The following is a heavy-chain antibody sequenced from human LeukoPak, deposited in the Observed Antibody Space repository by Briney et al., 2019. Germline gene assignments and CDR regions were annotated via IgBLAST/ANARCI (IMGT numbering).Heavy chain of an antibody. CDR3: ARLYYYDSSGYSADV. V-gene: IGHV5-51*01. D-gene: IGHD3-22*01. CDR1: GYSFTNYW. J-gene: IGHJ6*04. CDR2: IYPGDSDT. Sequence: GESLKISCKGSGYSFTNYWIGWVRQTPGKGLEWMGLIYPGDSDTKDSPSFQGQVTISADKSISTAYLQWSSLKASDTAMYYCARLYYYDSSGYSADVWGKGTTVTISS.